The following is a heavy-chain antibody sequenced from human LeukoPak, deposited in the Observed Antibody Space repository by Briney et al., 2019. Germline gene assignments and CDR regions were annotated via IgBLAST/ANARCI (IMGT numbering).Heavy chain of an antibody. V-gene: IGHV3-53*01. J-gene: IGHJ4*02. D-gene: IGHD4-17*01. CDR2: IYSGGST. CDR3: ARVPTTVTTVYFDY. CDR1: GFTVSSNY. Sequence: PGGSLRLSCAASGFTVSSNYMSWVCQAPGKGLEWVSVIYSGGSTYYADSVKGRFTISRDNSKNTLYLQMNSLRAEDTAVYYCARVPTTVTTVYFDYWGQGTLVTVSS.